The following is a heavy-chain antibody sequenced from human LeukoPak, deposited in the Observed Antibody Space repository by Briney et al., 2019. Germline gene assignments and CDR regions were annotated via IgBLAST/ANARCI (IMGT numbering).Heavy chain of an antibody. CDR3: ARDVGLYGLTYYYDSSRRYGMDV. D-gene: IGHD3-22*01. Sequence: ASVKVSCKASGYTFTGYYMHWVRQAPGQGLEWMGWINPNSGGTNYAQKFQGWVTMTRDTSISTAYMELSRLRSDDTAVYYCARDVGLYGLTYYYDSSRRYGMDVWGQGTTVTVSS. CDR2: INPNSGGT. V-gene: IGHV1-2*04. CDR1: GYTFTGYY. J-gene: IGHJ6*02.